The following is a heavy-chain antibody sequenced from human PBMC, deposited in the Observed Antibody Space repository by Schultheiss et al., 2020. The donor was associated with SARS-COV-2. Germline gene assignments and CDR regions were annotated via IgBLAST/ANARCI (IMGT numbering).Heavy chain of an antibody. CDR3: ARDVGATTGSYYFDY. J-gene: IGHJ4*02. Sequence: SETLSLTCDVSGSSISSAYYWGWIRQPPGKGLEWIGTIHHSGYTYYNPSLKSRVTISADTSRNEFSLKLSSVTAADTAVYYCARDVGATTGSYYFDYWGQGTLVTVSS. CDR1: GSSISSAYY. CDR2: IHHSGYT. D-gene: IGHD1-26*01. V-gene: IGHV4-38-2*02.